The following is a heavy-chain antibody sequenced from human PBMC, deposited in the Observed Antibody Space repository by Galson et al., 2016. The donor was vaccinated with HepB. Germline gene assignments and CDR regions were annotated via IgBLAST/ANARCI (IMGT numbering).Heavy chain of an antibody. CDR3: ARGIPHYYGSGSLIDY. CDR2: ISAYNGNT. CDR1: GYTFTSYG. V-gene: IGHV1-18*01. Sequence: SVKVSCKASGYTFTSYGISWVRQAPGQGLEWMGWISAYNGNTNYAQKLQGRVTMTTDTSTSTAYMELRSLRSEDTAVYYCARGIPHYYGSGSLIDYWGQGTLVTVSS. D-gene: IGHD3-10*01. J-gene: IGHJ4*02.